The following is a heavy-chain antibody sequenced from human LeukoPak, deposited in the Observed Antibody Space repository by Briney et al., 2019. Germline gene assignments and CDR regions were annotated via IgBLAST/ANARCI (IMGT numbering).Heavy chain of an antibody. D-gene: IGHD5-18*01. CDR1: GYTFTGYY. CDR2: INPNSGGT. Sequence: GASVKVSCKASGYTFTGYYMHRVRQAPGQGLEWMGRINPNSGGTNYAQKFQGRVTMTRDTSISTAYMELSRLRSDDTAVYYCARVSGYSYGYELGYWGQGTLVTVSS. V-gene: IGHV1-2*06. J-gene: IGHJ4*02. CDR3: ARVSGYSYGYELGY.